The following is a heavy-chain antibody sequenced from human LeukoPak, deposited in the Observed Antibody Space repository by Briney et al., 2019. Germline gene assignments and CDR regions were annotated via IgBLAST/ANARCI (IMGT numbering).Heavy chain of an antibody. CDR3: VRLLDVDY. Sequence: GGSLRLSCAASGFTFSSYAMSWVRQAPGKGLVWISRINRDGTTTDYADSVKGRFTISRDNAKNMVYLQMDSLRAEDTAVYYCVRLLDVDYWGQGTRVTVSS. D-gene: IGHD1-1*01. J-gene: IGHJ4*02. CDR1: GFTFSSYA. V-gene: IGHV3-74*01. CDR2: INRDGTTT.